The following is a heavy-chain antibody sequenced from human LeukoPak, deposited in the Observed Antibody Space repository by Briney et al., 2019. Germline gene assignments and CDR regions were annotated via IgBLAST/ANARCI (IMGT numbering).Heavy chain of an antibody. CDR1: GGSISSSSYY. Sequence: SETLSLTCTVSGGSISSSSYYRGWIRQPPGKGLEWIGSIYYSGSTYYNPSLKSRVTISVDTSKNQFSLKLSSVTAADTAVYYCARGQSSGGWYKGYYYYGMDVWGQGTTVTVSS. J-gene: IGHJ6*02. D-gene: IGHD6-19*01. V-gene: IGHV4-39*07. CDR2: IYYSGST. CDR3: ARGQSSGGWYKGYYYYGMDV.